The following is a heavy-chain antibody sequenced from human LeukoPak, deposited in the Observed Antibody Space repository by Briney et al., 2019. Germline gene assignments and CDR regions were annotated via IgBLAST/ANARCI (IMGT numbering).Heavy chain of an antibody. V-gene: IGHV1-2*02. D-gene: IGHD3-9*01. CDR2: INPNSGGT. CDR3: ARGGQLAPIFPFDY. J-gene: IGHJ4*02. Sequence: GASVKVSCKASGYTFTGYYMHWVRQAPRQGLEWMGWINPNSGGTNYAQKFQGRVTMTRDTSISTAYMELSRLRSDDTAVYYCARGGQLAPIFPFDYWGQGTLVTVSS. CDR1: GYTFTGYY.